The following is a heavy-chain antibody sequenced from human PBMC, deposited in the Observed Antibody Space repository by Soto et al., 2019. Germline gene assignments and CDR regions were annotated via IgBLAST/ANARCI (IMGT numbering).Heavy chain of an antibody. CDR1: GFTFSSYA. CDR2: ISYDGSNK. D-gene: IGHD1-1*01. Sequence: GGSLRLSCAASGFTFSSYAMHWVRQAPGKGLEWVAVISYDGSNKYYADSVKGRFTISRDNSKNTLYLQMNSLRAEDTAVYYCARDLKAADITPPVLLLDYWGQGTLVTVSS. J-gene: IGHJ4*02. CDR3: ARDLKAADITPPVLLLDY. V-gene: IGHV3-30-3*01.